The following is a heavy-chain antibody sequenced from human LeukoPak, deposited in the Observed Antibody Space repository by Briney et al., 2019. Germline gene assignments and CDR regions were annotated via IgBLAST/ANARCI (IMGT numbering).Heavy chain of an antibody. CDR3: ASRILTGYPSDY. J-gene: IGHJ4*02. CDR1: GFTISTYS. V-gene: IGHV3-21*01. CDR2: ISRSSSYI. Sequence: GGSLRLSCAASGFTISTYSMNWVRQAPGKGLEWVSSISRSSSYIYYADSVKGRFTISRDNAKNSLYLQMNSLRVEDTAVYYCASRILTGYPSDYWGQGTLVTVSS. D-gene: IGHD3-9*01.